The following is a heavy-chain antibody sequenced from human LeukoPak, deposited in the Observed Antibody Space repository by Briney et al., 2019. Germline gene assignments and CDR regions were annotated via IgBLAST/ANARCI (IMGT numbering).Heavy chain of an antibody. CDR1: GGSISSGGYS. V-gene: IGHV4-30-2*01. Sequence: PSQTLSLTCTVSGGSISSGGYSWSWIRQPPGRGLEWIGYIYHSGSTYYNPSLKSRLTISVDRSKNQFSLKLSSVTAADTAVYNCARYSGYDYDLGWFDPWGQGTLVTVSS. J-gene: IGHJ5*02. CDR2: IYHSGST. D-gene: IGHD5-12*01. CDR3: ARYSGYDYDLGWFDP.